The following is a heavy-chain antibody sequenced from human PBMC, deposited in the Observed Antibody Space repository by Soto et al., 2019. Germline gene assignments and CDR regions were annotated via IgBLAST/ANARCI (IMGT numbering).Heavy chain of an antibody. D-gene: IGHD3-16*01. CDR3: ARHNGPLYVGYYYDMDV. CDR1: GGSISSYR. J-gene: IGHJ6*02. V-gene: IGHV4-59*08. CDR2: IYYSGNT. Sequence: SETLSLTCTVSGGSISSYRWSWIRQPPGEGLEWIGSIYYSGNTNYNPSLKSRVTISADTSKNEFSLRLRSVTTADTAVYYCARHNGPLYVGYYYDMDVWGQGTTVTVSS.